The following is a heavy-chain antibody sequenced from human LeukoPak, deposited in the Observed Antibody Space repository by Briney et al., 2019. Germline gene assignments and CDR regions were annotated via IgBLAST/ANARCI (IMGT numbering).Heavy chain of an antibody. Sequence: PGGSLRLSCAASGFTVSSNYMSWVRQAPGKGLGWVSVVYSGGSTYYADSVKGRFTISRDNSKNTLYLQMNSPRAEDTAVYYCAREYSSSGWFDPWGQGTLVTVSS. V-gene: IGHV3-66*02. CDR2: VYSGGST. CDR3: AREYSSSGWFDP. D-gene: IGHD6-6*01. CDR1: GFTVSSNY. J-gene: IGHJ5*02.